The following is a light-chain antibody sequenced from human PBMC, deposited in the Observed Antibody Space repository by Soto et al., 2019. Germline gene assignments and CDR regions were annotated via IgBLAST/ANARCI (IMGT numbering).Light chain of an antibody. CDR1: QSVSSSY. V-gene: IGKV3-20*01. CDR3: QQYGSSPFD. J-gene: IGKJ4*01. CDR2: GAS. Sequence: EIVLTQSPGTLSLSPGERATLSCRASQSVSSSYLGWYQQKPGQAPRLLIYGASSRATGIPDRFSGSGSGTDFPLTISRLEPEDFAVYYCQQYGSSPFDFGGGTKVEIK.